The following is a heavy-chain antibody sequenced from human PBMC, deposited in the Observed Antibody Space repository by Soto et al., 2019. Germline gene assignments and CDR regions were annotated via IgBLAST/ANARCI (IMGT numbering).Heavy chain of an antibody. CDR3: ARRRPEWLGIDY. V-gene: IGHV4-31*03. J-gene: IGHJ4*02. CDR2: IYYSGTT. Sequence: NPSETLSLTCTVSGDSISGGYYWSWIRQYPGKDLEWIGYIYYSGTTYYNPSLKSRVTMSVDTSKTQFSLKLSSVTAADTAVYYCARRRPEWLGIDYWGQGTLVTVSS. CDR1: GDSISGGYY. D-gene: IGHD3-3*01.